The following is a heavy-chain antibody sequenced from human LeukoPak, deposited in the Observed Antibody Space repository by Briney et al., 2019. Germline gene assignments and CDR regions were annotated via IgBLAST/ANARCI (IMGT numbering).Heavy chain of an antibody. V-gene: IGHV3-23*01. CDR1: GFTFSNYA. CDR3: ARQLGYCSDGSCYFDF. D-gene: IGHD2-15*01. CDR2: ISTDGGNT. Sequence: GGPLRLSCAASGFTFSNYAMSWVRQAPGRGLEWISAISTDGGNTYYADSVKGRFTISRDKSKNTAHLQMNSLRAEDTAVYHCARQLGYCSDGSCYFDFWGQGTLVTVSS. J-gene: IGHJ4*02.